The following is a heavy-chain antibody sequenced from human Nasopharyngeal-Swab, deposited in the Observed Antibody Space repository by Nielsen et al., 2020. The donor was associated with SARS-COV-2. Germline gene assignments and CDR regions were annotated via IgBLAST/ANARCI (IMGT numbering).Heavy chain of an antibody. Sequence: GSVKVTCKASGESFTSNAMHWVRQAPGQRLEWMGWINAGNGNTKYSQKFQGRVTITRDTSATTAYMELSSLRSEDTAVYYCAFVSYDSSGYYYSYWGQGTLVTVSS. D-gene: IGHD3-22*01. CDR1: GESFTSNA. CDR3: AFVSYDSSGYYYSY. J-gene: IGHJ4*02. CDR2: INAGNGNT. V-gene: IGHV1-3*01.